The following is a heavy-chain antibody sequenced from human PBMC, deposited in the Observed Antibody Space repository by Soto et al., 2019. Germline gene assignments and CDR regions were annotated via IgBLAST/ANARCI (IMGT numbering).Heavy chain of an antibody. J-gene: IGHJ6*02. D-gene: IGHD3-10*01. CDR1: GFTFSSYG. Sequence: PGGSLRLSCAASGFTFSSYGMHWVRQAPGKGLEWVAVISYDGSNKYYADSVKGRFTISRDNSKNPLYRQMSSWMAEDRAVYYCSKEYYYGSGSYYNCYYYYGKDVWGQGTTVTVSS. V-gene: IGHV3-30*18. CDR2: ISYDGSNK. CDR3: SKEYYYGSGSYYNCYYYYGKDV.